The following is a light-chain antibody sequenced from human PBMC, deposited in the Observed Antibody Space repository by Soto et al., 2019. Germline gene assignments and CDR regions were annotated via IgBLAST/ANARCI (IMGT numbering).Light chain of an antibody. V-gene: IGKV3-11*01. CDR1: PSVPNY. J-gene: IGKJ4*01. Sequence: EIVLTQSPATLSLSPGERATLSCRASPSVPNYLAWYQQEPGQAPRLLIYGAFNRATGIPARFSGRGSGADFTLTISSLQSEDFAVYYCQQYNSWPLTFGGGTKVDIK. CDR3: QQYNSWPLT. CDR2: GAF.